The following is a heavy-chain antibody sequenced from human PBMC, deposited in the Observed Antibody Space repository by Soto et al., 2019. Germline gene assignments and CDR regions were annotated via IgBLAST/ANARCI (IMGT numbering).Heavy chain of an antibody. CDR2: ISAYNGNT. CDR1: GYTFTSYC. J-gene: IGHJ4*02. D-gene: IGHD1-7*01. Sequence: ASVKVSCKASGYTFTSYCISWVRQAPGQGLEWMGWISAYNGNTNYAQRLQGRVTMTTDTSTSTAYMELRSLRSDDTAVYYCARDLVSISITGTTAGDYWGQGTLVTVSS. V-gene: IGHV1-18*01. CDR3: ARDLVSISITGTTAGDY.